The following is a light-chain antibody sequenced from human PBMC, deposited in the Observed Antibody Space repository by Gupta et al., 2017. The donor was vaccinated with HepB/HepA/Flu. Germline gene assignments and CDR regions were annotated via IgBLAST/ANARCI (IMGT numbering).Light chain of an antibody. J-gene: IGLJ2*01. CDR3: SSYTSSSTLV. CDR2: DVN. V-gene: IGLV2-14*03. CDR1: SSDIGAYNY. Sequence: QSALTQPASVSGSPGQSTTISCTGTSSDIGAYNYVSWYQLHPRKAPKLIIYDVNNRPSGVSNRFSASKSGNAASLTISGLQAEDEADYYCSSYTSSSTLVFGGGTKLTVL.